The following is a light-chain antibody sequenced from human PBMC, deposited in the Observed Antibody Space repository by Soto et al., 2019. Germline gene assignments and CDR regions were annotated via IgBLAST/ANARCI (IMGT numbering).Light chain of an antibody. Sequence: QSVLTQPASVSGSPGQSITISCTGTSSDVGGYNYVSWYQQHPDKVPKLIIYDVSNRPSGVSNRFSGSKSGNTASPTISGLQAEDEALYYCSSYTSSSTVVFGGGTKVTVL. V-gene: IGLV2-14*01. CDR2: DVS. J-gene: IGLJ3*02. CDR1: SSDVGGYNY. CDR3: SSYTSSSTVV.